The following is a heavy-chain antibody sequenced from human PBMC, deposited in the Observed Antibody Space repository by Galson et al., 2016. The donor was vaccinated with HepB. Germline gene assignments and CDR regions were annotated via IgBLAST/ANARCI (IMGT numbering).Heavy chain of an antibody. CDR3: ATGASAALGDFDN. CDR2: FDPEDGEI. CDR1: GYRLDELS. J-gene: IGHJ4*02. D-gene: IGHD6-13*01. V-gene: IGHV1-24*01. Sequence: CKVSGYRLDELSIHWVRQSPEKGLEWMGGFDPEDGEIIYPQKFQGRVTMTEDTSTDTAYMELSSLTSQDTAVYYCATGASAALGDFDNWGQGTLVTVTS.